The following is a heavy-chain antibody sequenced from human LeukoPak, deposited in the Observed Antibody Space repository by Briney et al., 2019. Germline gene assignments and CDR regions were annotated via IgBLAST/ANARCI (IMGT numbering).Heavy chain of an antibody. CDR1: GFTFSSYA. Sequence: GGSLRLSCAASGFTFSSYAMSWVRQAPGKGLEWVSAISGSGGSTYYADSVKGRFTISRDNSKNTLYLQMNSLRAEDTAVYYCAKALVVPAAMGGYLDYWGQGTLVTVPS. D-gene: IGHD2-2*01. CDR3: AKALVVPAAMGGYLDY. CDR2: ISGSGGST. V-gene: IGHV3-23*01. J-gene: IGHJ4*02.